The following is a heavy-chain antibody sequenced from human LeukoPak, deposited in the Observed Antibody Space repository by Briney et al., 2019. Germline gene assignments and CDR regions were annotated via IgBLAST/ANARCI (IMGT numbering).Heavy chain of an antibody. D-gene: IGHD3-22*01. CDR2: IYSGGST. J-gene: IGHJ2*01. CDR3: GTTIKYDSSGHYSWYFDL. CDR1: GFTVSSNY. V-gene: IGHV3-66*01. Sequence: GGSLRLSCAASGFTVSSNYMSWVRQAPEKGLEWVSVIYSGGSTYYADSVKGRFTISRDNSKNTLYLQMNSLRAEDTAVYYCGTTIKYDSSGHYSWYFDLWGRGTLVTVSS.